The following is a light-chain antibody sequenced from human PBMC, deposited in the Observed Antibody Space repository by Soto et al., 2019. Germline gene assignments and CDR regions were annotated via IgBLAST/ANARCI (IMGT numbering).Light chain of an antibody. J-gene: IGLJ3*02. CDR1: SRDLGGYNF. CDR2: EVS. V-gene: IGLV2-8*01. Sequence: QSALTQSPSASGSPGQSVTISCTGTSRDLGGYNFVSWYQQHPGKAPKLMIYEVSKRLSGVPDRFSGSKSGNPASLTVSGHQADDEADYYCSSYADNLVFGGGTQLTVL. CDR3: SSYADNLV.